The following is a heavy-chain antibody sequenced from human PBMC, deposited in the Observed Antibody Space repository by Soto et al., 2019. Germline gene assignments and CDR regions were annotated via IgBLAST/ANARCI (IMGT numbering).Heavy chain of an antibody. J-gene: IGHJ4*02. CDR1: VFTFSSYS. Sequence: WGSLRLSCVASVFTFSSYSMNLVRQAPGKGLEWVSSISSSSSYIYYADSVKGRFTISRDNAKNSLYLQMSSLRAEDTAVYYCARERGAEFDYWGQGTTVTVSS. CDR2: ISSSSSYI. D-gene: IGHD1-26*01. CDR3: ARERGAEFDY. V-gene: IGHV3-21*01.